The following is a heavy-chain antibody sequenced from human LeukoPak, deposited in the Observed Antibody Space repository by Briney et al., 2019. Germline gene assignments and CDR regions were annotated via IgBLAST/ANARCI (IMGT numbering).Heavy chain of an antibody. D-gene: IGHD6-19*01. CDR2: ISSSSSYI. Sequence: GGSLRLSCAASGFSFSSYNMNWVRQAPGKGLEWVSFISSSSSYIYYADSVKGRFTISRDNSKNTLYLQMNSLRAEDTAVYYCAKDPTAGSSGWSRYFDYWGQGTLVTVSS. J-gene: IGHJ4*02. CDR1: GFSFSSYN. V-gene: IGHV3-21*04. CDR3: AKDPTAGSSGWSRYFDY.